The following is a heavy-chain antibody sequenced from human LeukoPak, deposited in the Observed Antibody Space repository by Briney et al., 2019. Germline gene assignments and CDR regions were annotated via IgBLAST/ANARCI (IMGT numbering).Heavy chain of an antibody. CDR3: ARDPYSSSAFDY. J-gene: IGHJ4*02. CDR2: INSFSSYI. Sequence: GGSLRLSCAASGFNFSTYSMNWVRQAPGKGLEWVSSINSFSSYIYYADSVKGRFAISRDNAKNSLDLQMNSLRAEDTAVYYCARDPYSSSAFDYWGQGTLVTVSS. V-gene: IGHV3-21*01. D-gene: IGHD6-6*01. CDR1: GFNFSTYS.